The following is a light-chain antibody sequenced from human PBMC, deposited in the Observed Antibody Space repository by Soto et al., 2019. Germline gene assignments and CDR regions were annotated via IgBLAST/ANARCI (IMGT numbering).Light chain of an antibody. CDR3: SSYAGSNLGV. CDR1: SSDIGGYNY. V-gene: IGLV2-8*01. J-gene: IGLJ1*01. CDR2: EVS. Sequence: QSVLTQPPSASGSPGQSVTISCTGTSSDIGGYNYVSWYQQHPGKAPKLMTYEVSKRPSGVPDRFSGSKSGNTASLTVSGLQAEDEADYYCSSYAGSNLGVFGTGTKVTVL.